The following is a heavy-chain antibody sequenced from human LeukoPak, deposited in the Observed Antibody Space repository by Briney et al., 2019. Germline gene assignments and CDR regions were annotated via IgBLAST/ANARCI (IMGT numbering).Heavy chain of an antibody. V-gene: IGHV4-59*08. CDR1: GGSISSYY. D-gene: IGHD6-13*01. CDR2: IYHTGSN. J-gene: IGHJ3*02. Sequence: SETLSLTCIVSGGSISSYYWSWIRQPPGKGLEWIGYIYHTGSNNYSPSLKSRGTMSVDTSKNQFSLKLSSVTAADTAVYYCARARYSNSWYAVDIWGQGTMVTVSS. CDR3: ARARYSNSWYAVDI.